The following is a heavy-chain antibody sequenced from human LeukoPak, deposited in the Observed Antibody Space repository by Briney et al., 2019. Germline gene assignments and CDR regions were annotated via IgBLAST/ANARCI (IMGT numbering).Heavy chain of an antibody. J-gene: IGHJ4*02. V-gene: IGHV4-39*07. CDR1: GGSISSSSYY. D-gene: IGHD6-13*01. CDR2: IYYSGST. CDR3: ARDGHIAGCDY. Sequence: PSETLSLTCTVSGGSISSSSYYWGWIRQPPGKGLEWIGSIYYSGSTYYNPSLKSRVTISVDTSKNQFSLKLSSVTAADTAVYYCARDGHIAGCDYWGQGTLVTVSS.